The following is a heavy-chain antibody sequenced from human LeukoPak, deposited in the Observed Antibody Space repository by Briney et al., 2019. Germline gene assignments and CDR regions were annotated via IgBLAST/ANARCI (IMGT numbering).Heavy chain of an antibody. CDR2: IGGRDGGT. Sequence: GGSLRLSCAASGFTFSSYSMNWVRQAPGEGLEWASAIGGRDGGTHYADSVKGRFTISRDNSKNTVHLQMNSLRAEDSALYCCARGTIDPPADVWGKGTTVTVSS. CDR3: ARGTIDPPADV. V-gene: IGHV3-23*01. J-gene: IGHJ6*04. CDR1: GFTFSSYS. D-gene: IGHD2-2*01.